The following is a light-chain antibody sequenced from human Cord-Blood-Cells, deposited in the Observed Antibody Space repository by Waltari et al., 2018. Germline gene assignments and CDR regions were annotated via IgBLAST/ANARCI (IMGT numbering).Light chain of an antibody. CDR3: SSYTSSSTVV. J-gene: IGLJ2*01. CDR1: SSDVGGYNY. Sequence: QSALTQPASVSGSPGQSITISCTGTSSDVGGYNYVSGYQQHPGKAPKLMIYDVRKRPSGVSNRFSGSKSGNTASLTISGLQAEDEADYYCSSYTSSSTVVFGGGTKLTVL. V-gene: IGLV2-14*01. CDR2: DVR.